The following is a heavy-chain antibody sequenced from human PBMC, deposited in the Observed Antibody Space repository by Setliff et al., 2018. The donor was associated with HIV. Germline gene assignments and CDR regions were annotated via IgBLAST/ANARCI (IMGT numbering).Heavy chain of an antibody. D-gene: IGHD6-19*01. Sequence: SETLSLTCTVSAGSIRSSTYYWAWIRQPPGKGLEWIGTIYYSGSTHYNPSLKSRATISVDTSKNQFSLKLSSVTAADTAVYYCIIAYSSGWLAPMGFDSWGQGTLVTVSS. CDR1: AGSIRSSTYY. CDR2: IYYSGST. CDR3: IIAYSSGWLAPMGFDS. J-gene: IGHJ4*02. V-gene: IGHV4-39*01.